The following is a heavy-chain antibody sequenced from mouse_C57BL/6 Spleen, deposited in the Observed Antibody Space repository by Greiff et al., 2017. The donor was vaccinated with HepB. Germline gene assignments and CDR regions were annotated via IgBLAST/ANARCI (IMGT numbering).Heavy chain of an antibody. CDR3: ARDEILDY. Sequence: EVKLVESGGGLVKPGGSLKLSCAASGFTFSSYAMSWVRQTPEKRLEWVATISDGGSYTYYPDNVKGRFTISRDNAKNNLYLQMSHLKSEDTAMYYCARDEILDYWGQGTTLTVSS. CDR2: ISDGGSYT. V-gene: IGHV5-4*01. J-gene: IGHJ2*01. CDR1: GFTFSSYA.